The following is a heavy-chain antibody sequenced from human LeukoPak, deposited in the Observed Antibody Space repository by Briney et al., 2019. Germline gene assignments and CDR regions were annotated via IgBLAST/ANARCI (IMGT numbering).Heavy chain of an antibody. CDR2: ISTYNGNT. CDR3: ARDYRTGFDY. J-gene: IGHJ4*02. CDR1: GYTFTSYG. Sequence: GASVKVSCTASGYTFTSYGISWVRQAPGQGLEWLGWISTYNGNTHYAQKLQGRVTMTTDTSTTTAYMELRSLRSDDTAVYYCARDYRTGFDYWGQGTLVTASS. D-gene: IGHD7-27*01. V-gene: IGHV1-18*01.